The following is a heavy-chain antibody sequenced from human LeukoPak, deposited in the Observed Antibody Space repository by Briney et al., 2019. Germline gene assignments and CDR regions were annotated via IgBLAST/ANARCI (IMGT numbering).Heavy chain of an antibody. V-gene: IGHV4-34*01. D-gene: IGHD6-19*01. CDR3: ARGPYSSG. J-gene: IGHJ4*02. CDR1: GGSFSGYY. Sequence: SETLSLTCAVYGGSFSGYYWSWIRQPPGKGLEWIGEINHSGSTNYNPSLKSRVTISVNTSKNQFSLKLSSVTAADTAVYYCARGPYSSGWGQGTLVTVSS. CDR2: INHSGST.